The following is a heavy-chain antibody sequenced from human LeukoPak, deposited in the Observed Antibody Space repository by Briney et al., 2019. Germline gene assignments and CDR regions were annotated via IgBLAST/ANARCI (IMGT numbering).Heavy chain of an antibody. CDR2: ISSSSSTI. CDR3: AATGCSDCYLRDNWFET. CDR1: GFTFSTYS. D-gene: IGHD3-9*01. V-gene: IGHV3-48*02. Sequence: GGSLRLSCAASGFTFSTYSMNWVRQGPGKGLEWVSYISSSSSTIHYADSVKGRFTISRDNAKNSLYLQMNSLRDEDTAVYYCAATGCSDCYLRDNWFETWGQGTLVTVSS. J-gene: IGHJ5*02.